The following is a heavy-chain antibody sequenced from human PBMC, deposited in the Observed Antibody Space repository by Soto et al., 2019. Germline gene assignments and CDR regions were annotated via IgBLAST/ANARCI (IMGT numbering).Heavy chain of an antibody. D-gene: IGHD2-2*01. CDR1: GGTFSSYA. CDR2: IIPIFGTA. V-gene: IGHV1-69*13. J-gene: IGHJ6*02. CDR3: ARGAGRYQLLKATYYYYGMDV. Sequence: GASVKVSCKASGGTFSSYAISWVRQAPGQGLEWMGGIIPIFGTANYAQKFQGRVTITADESTSTAYMELSSLRSEDTAVYYCARGAGRYQLLKATYYYYGMDVWGQGTTVTVSS.